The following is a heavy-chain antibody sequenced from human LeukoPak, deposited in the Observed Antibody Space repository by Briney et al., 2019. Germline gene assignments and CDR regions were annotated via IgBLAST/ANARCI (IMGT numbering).Heavy chain of an antibody. Sequence: GSLRLSCAASGFTFSSYSMNWVRQPPGKGLEWIGYIYYSGSTNYNPSLKSRATISVDTSKNQFSLKLSSVTAADTAVYYCARDLRGYYDILTGPANWFDPWGQGTLVTVSS. CDR2: IYYSGST. CDR1: GFTFSSYS. D-gene: IGHD3-9*01. CDR3: ARDLRGYYDILTGPANWFDP. V-gene: IGHV4-59*01. J-gene: IGHJ5*02.